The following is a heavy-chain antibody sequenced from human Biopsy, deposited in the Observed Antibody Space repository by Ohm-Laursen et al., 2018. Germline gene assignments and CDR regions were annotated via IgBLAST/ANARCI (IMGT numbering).Heavy chain of an antibody. D-gene: IGHD3-22*01. CDR1: GDSTSSYY. CDR2: VYYTGST. Sequence: SDTLSLTCTVSGDSTSSYYWSWIRQPPGKGLEWIGYVYYTGSTDYNPSLQSRVTISVDTSKNHFSLRLRSVTPADTAIYCARDRGYYSDRTVPGYFDLWGRGTLVTVSS. CDR3: ARDRGYYSDRTVPGYFDL. V-gene: IGHV4-59*01. J-gene: IGHJ2*01.